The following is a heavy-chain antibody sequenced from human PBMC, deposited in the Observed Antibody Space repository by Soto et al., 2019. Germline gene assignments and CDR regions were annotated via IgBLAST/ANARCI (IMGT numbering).Heavy chain of an antibody. D-gene: IGHD4-17*01. CDR3: AKDRGTTVVTTGHYDY. Sequence: GWSLRLSCTASGFTFSSYGMHWVRQAPGKGLEWVAVISYDGSNKYYADSVKGRFTISRDNSKNTLYLQMNSLRAEETAVYYCAKDRGTTVVTTGHYDYWVQGTMGTVSA. CDR2: ISYDGSNK. J-gene: IGHJ4*02. V-gene: IGHV3-30*18. CDR1: GFTFSSYG.